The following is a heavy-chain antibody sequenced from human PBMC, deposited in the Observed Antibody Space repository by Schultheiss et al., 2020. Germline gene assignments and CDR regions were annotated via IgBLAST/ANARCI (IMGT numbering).Heavy chain of an antibody. V-gene: IGHV4-4*07. CDR1: GGSISSYY. CDR2: IYTSGST. Sequence: SETLSLTCTVSGGSISSYYWSWIRQPAGKGLEWIGRIYTSGSTNYNPSLKSRVTISVDTSKNQFSLKLSSVTAADTAVYYCARAGRVDCSSTSCYEEYDYYYYYGMDVWGQGTTVTVSS. CDR3: ARAGRVDCSSTSCYEEYDYYYYYGMDV. D-gene: IGHD2-2*01. J-gene: IGHJ6*02.